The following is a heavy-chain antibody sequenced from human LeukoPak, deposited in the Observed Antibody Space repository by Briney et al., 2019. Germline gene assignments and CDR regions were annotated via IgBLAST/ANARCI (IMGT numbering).Heavy chain of an antibody. Sequence: SETLSLTCTVSGGSISSYYWSWIRQPAGKGLEWIGRIYTSGSTNYNPSLKSRVTMSVDTSKNQFSLKLSSVTAADTAVYYCARVTQPRYYYGSSGYGYYFDYWGQGTLVTVSS. V-gene: IGHV4-4*07. CDR1: GGSISSYY. D-gene: IGHD3-22*01. J-gene: IGHJ4*02. CDR3: ARVTQPRYYYGSSGYGYYFDY. CDR2: IYTSGST.